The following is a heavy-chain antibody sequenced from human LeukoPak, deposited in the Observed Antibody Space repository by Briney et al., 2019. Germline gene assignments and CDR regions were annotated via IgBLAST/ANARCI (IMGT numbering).Heavy chain of an antibody. Sequence: GRSLRLSCEASGFTFSSYAMHWVRQAPGKGLEYVSAISSNGGSTYYANSVKGRFTISRDNSKNTLYLQMGSLRAEDMAVYYCARGNDAFDIWGQGTMVTVSS. CDR2: ISSNGGST. CDR3: ARGNDAFDI. CDR1: GFTFSSYA. V-gene: IGHV3-64*01. J-gene: IGHJ3*02.